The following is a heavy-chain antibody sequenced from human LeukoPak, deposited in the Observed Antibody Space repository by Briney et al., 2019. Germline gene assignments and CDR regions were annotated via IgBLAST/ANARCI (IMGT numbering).Heavy chain of an antibody. D-gene: IGHD1-1*01. CDR2: ISPDGSST. J-gene: IGHJ4*02. CDR3: ASAWSY. CDR1: RFTFSSYW. V-gene: IGHV3-74*01. Sequence: GGSLRLSCVASRFTFSSYWMHWVRHAPGKGLVWVSYISPDGSSTRYADSVKGRFTISRDNAKNTLYLQMNGLRAEDTAVYFCASAWSYWGQGTLVTVSS.